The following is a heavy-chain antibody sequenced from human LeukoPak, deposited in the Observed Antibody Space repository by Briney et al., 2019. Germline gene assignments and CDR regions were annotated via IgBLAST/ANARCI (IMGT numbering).Heavy chain of an antibody. Sequence: PGGSLRLPWAAPGFTFNPYARHGVGQAPGKGRGGGAVISYDGSNEYYADSVKGRFTISRDNSKNKVSLQMNSLRLEDTAVYYCARAGGSTWTLENYFDYWGQGTLVTVSS. V-gene: IGHV3-30-3*01. CDR1: GFTFNPYA. D-gene: IGHD6-13*01. J-gene: IGHJ4*02. CDR3: ARAGGSTWTLENYFDY. CDR2: ISYDGSNE.